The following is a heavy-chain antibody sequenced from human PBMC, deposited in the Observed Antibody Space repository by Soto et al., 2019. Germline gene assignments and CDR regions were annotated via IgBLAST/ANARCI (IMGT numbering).Heavy chain of an antibody. D-gene: IGHD3-16*01. CDR3: ARHNGPLYVGYYYDMDV. Sequence: SETLSLTCTVSGGSISGSTYYWGWIRQPPGKGLKRIGNIYYSESTYYNPSLKIRVTISVDTSKNQFSLKLSSVTAADTAVYYCARHNGPLYVGYYYDMDVWGQGTTVT. CDR2: IYYSEST. V-gene: IGHV4-39*01. CDR1: GGSISGSTYY. J-gene: IGHJ6*02.